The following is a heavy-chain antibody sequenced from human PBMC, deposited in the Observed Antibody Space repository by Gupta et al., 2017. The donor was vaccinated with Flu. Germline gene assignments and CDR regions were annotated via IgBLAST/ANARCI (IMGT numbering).Heavy chain of an antibody. CDR1: GYTFSDYY. D-gene: IGHD2-2*02. CDR3: ARERYCSSTSCYKWFDP. Sequence: QVQLVQSGAEVKKPGASVKVSCKASGYTFSDYYVLWVRQAPGQRLEWMGRINPYSGGQNYAQNFQGRVTMTRDTSISTAYMELSKLRSDDTAMYYCARERYCSSTSCYKWFDPWGQGTLVTVSS. J-gene: IGHJ5*02. CDR2: INPYSGGQ. V-gene: IGHV1-2*06.